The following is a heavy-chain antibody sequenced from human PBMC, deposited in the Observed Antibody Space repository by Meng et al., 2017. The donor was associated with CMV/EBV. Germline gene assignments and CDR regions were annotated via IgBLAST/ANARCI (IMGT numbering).Heavy chain of an antibody. J-gene: IGHJ6*02. D-gene: IGHD3-22*01. CDR1: GGTFSSYA. CDR3: ARGARITMIVGGSHYYYYGMDV. Sequence: SSVNVSCKASGGTFSSYAISWVRQSPGQGLEWMGGIIPIFGTANYAQKFQGRVAITTNESTTTAYMELSSLRSEDTAVFYCARGARITMIVGGSHYYYYGMDVWGQGTTVTVSS. CDR2: IIPIFGTA. V-gene: IGHV1-69*05.